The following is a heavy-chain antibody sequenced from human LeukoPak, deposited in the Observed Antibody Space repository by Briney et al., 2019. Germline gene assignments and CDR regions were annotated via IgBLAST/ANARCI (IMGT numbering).Heavy chain of an antibody. V-gene: IGHV3-30*02. D-gene: IGHD3-9*01. CDR2: IRYDGSNK. J-gene: IGHJ3*02. Sequence: GGSLRLSCAASGFTFNNYGMHWVRQAPGKGLEWVAFIRYDGSNKYYPDSVKGRFTISRDNAKNSLYLQMNSLRAEDTAVYYCARVGLRYFDWLFNDAFDIWGQGTMVTVSS. CDR3: ARVGLRYFDWLFNDAFDI. CDR1: GFTFNNYG.